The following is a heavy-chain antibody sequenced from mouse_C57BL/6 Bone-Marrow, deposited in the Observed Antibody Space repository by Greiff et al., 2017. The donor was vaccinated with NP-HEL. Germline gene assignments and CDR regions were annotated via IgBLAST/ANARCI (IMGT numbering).Heavy chain of an antibody. Sequence: VQLQQSGTELVKPGASVKLSCKASGYTFTSYWMHWVKQRPGQGLEWIGNINPSNGGTNYNEKFKSKATLTVDKSSSTAYMQLSSLTSEDSAVYYWARSGVYYGSSRGWYFDVWGTGTTVTVSS. CDR1: GYTFTSYW. CDR2: INPSNGGT. CDR3: ARSGVYYGSSRGWYFDV. V-gene: IGHV1-53*01. J-gene: IGHJ1*03. D-gene: IGHD1-1*01.